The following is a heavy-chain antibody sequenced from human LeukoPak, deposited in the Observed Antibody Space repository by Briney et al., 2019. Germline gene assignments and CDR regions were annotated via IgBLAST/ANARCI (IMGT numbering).Heavy chain of an antibody. CDR2: ISAYSDNT. CDR3: ARDCIGCHGFDY. Sequence: AASVKVSCKTSGYTFTNYGISWVRQAPGQGLEWMGWISAYSDNTNYAQKFQGRVTMTSDTSTITAYMELRSLISDDTAVYYCARDCIGCHGFDYWGQGTLVTVSS. V-gene: IGHV1-18*01. J-gene: IGHJ4*02. D-gene: IGHD2-15*01. CDR1: GYTFTNYG.